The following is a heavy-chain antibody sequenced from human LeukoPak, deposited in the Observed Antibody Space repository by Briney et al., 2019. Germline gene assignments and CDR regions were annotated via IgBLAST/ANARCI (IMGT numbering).Heavy chain of an antibody. CDR3: AWSAARGWFDP. V-gene: IGHV3-66*01. CDR2: IYSGGST. J-gene: IGHJ5*02. Sequence: PGGSLRLSCAASGFTVSSNYMSWVRQAPGKGLEWVSVIYSGGSTYYADSVKGRFTISRDNSKSTLYLQMNSLRAEDTAVYYCAWSAARGWFDPWGQGTLVTVSS. CDR1: GFTVSSNY. D-gene: IGHD3-3*01.